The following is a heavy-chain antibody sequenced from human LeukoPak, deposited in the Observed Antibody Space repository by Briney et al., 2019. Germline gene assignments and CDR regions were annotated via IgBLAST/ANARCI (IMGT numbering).Heavy chain of an antibody. V-gene: IGHV4-30-2*01. J-gene: IGHJ6*04. Sequence: SETLSLTCTVSGGSISSGGYYWSWIRQPPGKGLEWIGYIYHSGSTYYNPSLKSRVTISVDRSKNQFSLKLSSVTAADTAVYYCARDPGRYCTNGVCNHGMDVWGKGTTVTVSS. D-gene: IGHD2-8*01. CDR1: GGSISSGGYY. CDR2: IYHSGST. CDR3: ARDPGRYCTNGVCNHGMDV.